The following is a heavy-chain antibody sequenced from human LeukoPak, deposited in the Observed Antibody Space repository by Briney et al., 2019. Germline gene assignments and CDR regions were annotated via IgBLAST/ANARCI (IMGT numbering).Heavy chain of an antibody. Sequence: GGSLRLSCAASGFTFSSYAMSWVRQAPGKGLEWVSAISGSGGSTYYADSAKGRFTISRDNSKNPLYLQMNSLRAEDTAVYYCAKDLVVSSSSLSPFAYWGQGTLVTVSS. J-gene: IGHJ4*02. CDR2: ISGSGGST. D-gene: IGHD6-6*01. V-gene: IGHV3-23*01. CDR3: AKDLVVSSSSLSPFAY. CDR1: GFTFSSYA.